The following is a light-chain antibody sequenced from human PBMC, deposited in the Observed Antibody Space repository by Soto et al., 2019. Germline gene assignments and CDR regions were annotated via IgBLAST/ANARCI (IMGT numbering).Light chain of an antibody. Sequence: IQMTQSPSSLSASVGERVTITCRASQTIMTYLNWYQLKPGKPPRLLIYAASSLQSGVPSRFSGSGSGTDFTLTISSLQPEDFATYSCQQSYNSPQTFGRGTKVDIK. CDR2: AAS. J-gene: IGKJ1*01. CDR1: QTIMTY. V-gene: IGKV1-39*01. CDR3: QQSYNSPQT.